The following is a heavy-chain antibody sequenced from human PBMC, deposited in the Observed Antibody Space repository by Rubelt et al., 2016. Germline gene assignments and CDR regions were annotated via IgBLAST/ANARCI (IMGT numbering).Heavy chain of an antibody. D-gene: IGHD4-17*01. V-gene: IGHV4-34*01. Sequence: QVQLRQWGAGLLKPSETLSLTCAFYGGSFSAYYWAWIRQPPGKGLEWIGEISHGGITNYKPSLKSRVTISLDTSKNQFSLMLTSMTVADTAVYYCAGATVTTVDWGQGTLVTVSS. CDR2: ISHGGIT. CDR1: GGSFSAYY. J-gene: IGHJ4*02. CDR3: AGATVTTVD.